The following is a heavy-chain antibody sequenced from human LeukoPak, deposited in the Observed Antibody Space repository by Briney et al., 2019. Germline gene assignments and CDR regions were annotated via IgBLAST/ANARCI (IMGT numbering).Heavy chain of an antibody. CDR3: AKRNTMVRGGPCFDY. J-gene: IGHJ4*02. V-gene: IGHV3-23*01. CDR2: IFGNGDTT. D-gene: IGHD3-10*01. CDR1: GFSFSSYA. Sequence: GGSLRLSCAASGFSFSSYAMNWVRQAPGKGLEWVSIIFGNGDTTYYADSVKGRFTVSRDNSKDTLYLQMNDLRPDDTAIYYCAKRNTMVRGGPCFDYWGQGLLVTVSP.